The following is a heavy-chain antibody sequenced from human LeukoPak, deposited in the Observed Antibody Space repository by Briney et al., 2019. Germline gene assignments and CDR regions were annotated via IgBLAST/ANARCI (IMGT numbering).Heavy chain of an antibody. V-gene: IGHV3-9*01. CDR3: AKDKGDSSGWYSYYFDY. J-gene: IGHJ4*02. CDR1: GFTFDDYA. CDR2: ISWNSGSI. D-gene: IGHD6-19*01. Sequence: GRSLRLPCAASGFTFDDYAMHWVRQAPGKGLEWVSGISWNSGSIGYADSVKGRFTISRDNAKNSLYLQMNSLRAEDTALYYCAKDKGDSSGWYSYYFDYWGQGTLVTVSS.